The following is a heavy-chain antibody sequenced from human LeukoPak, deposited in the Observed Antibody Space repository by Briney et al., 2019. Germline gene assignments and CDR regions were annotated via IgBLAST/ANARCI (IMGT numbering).Heavy chain of an antibody. Sequence: KPSETLSLTCTVSGGSISSSSYYWGWIRQPPGKGLEWIGSIYYSGSTNYNPSLKSRVTISVDTSKNQFSLKLSSVAAADTAVYYCARGTRTFDPWGQGTLVTVSS. CDR1: GGSISSSSYY. J-gene: IGHJ5*02. V-gene: IGHV4-39*07. CDR2: IYYSGST. CDR3: ARGTRTFDP.